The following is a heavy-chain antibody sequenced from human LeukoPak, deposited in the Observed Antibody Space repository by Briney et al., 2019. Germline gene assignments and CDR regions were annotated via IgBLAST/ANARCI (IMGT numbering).Heavy chain of an antibody. CDR3: ARNALPYAFDI. CDR1: GFTFTSYD. CDR2: ISSSGGTI. V-gene: IGHV3-48*03. J-gene: IGHJ3*02. Sequence: GGSLRLSCAASGFTFTSYDMNWVRQAPGKGLEWVSFISSSGGTIYYTDSVKGRFTISRDNAENSLYLQMNSLRAEDTALYYCARNALPYAFDIWGQGTMVTVSS. D-gene: IGHD2-15*01.